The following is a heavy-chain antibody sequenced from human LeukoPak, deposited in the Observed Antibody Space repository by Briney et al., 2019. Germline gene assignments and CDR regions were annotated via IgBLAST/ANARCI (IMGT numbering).Heavy chain of an antibody. CDR3: AREKDLYYYDSSGYSYFDY. D-gene: IGHD3-22*01. Sequence: PSETLSLTCTVSGGSISSYYWSWIRQPPRKGLEWIGYIYYSGSTNYNPSLKSRVTISVDTSKNQFSLKLSSVTAADTAVYYCAREKDLYYYDSSGYSYFDYWGQGTLVTVSS. CDR1: GGSISSYY. CDR2: IYYSGST. J-gene: IGHJ4*02. V-gene: IGHV4-59*01.